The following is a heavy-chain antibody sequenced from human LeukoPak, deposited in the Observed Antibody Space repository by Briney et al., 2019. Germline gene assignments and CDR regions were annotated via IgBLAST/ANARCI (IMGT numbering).Heavy chain of an antibody. J-gene: IGHJ4*02. D-gene: IGHD1-14*01. CDR1: GFTFRSYG. Sequence: GGSLRLSCTASGFTFRSYGMNWVRQAPGKGLEWVSGIGGSGGRTYYADSVQGRFTISRDNSKNTLYLQMNSLRAEDTAVYYCAKGTGTGSQWFDYWGQGTLVTVSS. V-gene: IGHV3-23*01. CDR2: IGGSGGRT. CDR3: AKGTGTGSQWFDY.